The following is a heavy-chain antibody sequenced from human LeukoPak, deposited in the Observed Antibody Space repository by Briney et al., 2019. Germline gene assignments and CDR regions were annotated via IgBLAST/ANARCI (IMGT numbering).Heavy chain of an antibody. V-gene: IGHV3-7*03. Sequence: PGGSLRLSCAASGFPFSSYSMTWVRHAPGMGLEWVANIKPDGTTKSYVDSVKGRFTISRDNALNSLYLQMNSLRAEDTAIYYCARSIPYGTTWYGRSDYWGQGTLVTVSS. CDR2: IKPDGTTK. J-gene: IGHJ4*02. CDR3: ARSIPYGTTWYGRSDY. D-gene: IGHD6-13*01. CDR1: GFPFSSYS.